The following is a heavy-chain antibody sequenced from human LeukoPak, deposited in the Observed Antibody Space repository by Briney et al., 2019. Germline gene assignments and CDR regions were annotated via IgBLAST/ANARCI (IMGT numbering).Heavy chain of an antibody. Sequence: SETLSLTCTVSGGSISSYYWSWIRQPAGKGLERIGRIYTSGSTNYNPSLKSRVTMSVDTSKNQFSLKLSSVTAADTAVYYCAGTRLLWFGESLDYWGQGTLVTVSS. V-gene: IGHV4-4*07. D-gene: IGHD3-10*01. J-gene: IGHJ4*02. CDR1: GGSISSYY. CDR2: IYTSGST. CDR3: AGTRLLWFGESLDY.